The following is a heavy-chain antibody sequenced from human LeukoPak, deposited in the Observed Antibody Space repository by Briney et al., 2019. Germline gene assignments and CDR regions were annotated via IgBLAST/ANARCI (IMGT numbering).Heavy chain of an antibody. CDR2: ISSGRRST. D-gene: IGHD2-15*01. J-gene: IGHJ3*01. CDR3: ARACSDGSCYLAAFDL. CDR1: GFTFSSYA. Sequence: GGALRLSCSASGFTFSSYAMIWVRQAPGKGLEGGSAISSGRRSTYYADPVKGRFTIARDNSKNTLVLQMNSLRVEDTAVYYCARACSDGSCYLAAFDLWGQGTMVTVSS. V-gene: IGHV3-23*01.